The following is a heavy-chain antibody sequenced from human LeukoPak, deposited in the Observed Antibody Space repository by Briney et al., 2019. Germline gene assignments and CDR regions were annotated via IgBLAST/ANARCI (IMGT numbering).Heavy chain of an antibody. J-gene: IGHJ4*02. D-gene: IGHD3-22*01. CDR1: GYTFTGYY. CDR2: INPNSGGT. CDR3: AAYSSGYYYFDY. Sequence: ASVKVSCKASGYTFTGYYMHWVRQAPGQGLEWMGWINPNSGGTNYAQKFQGRVTVARDTSISTAYMELSRLRSDDTAVFYCAAYSSGYYYFDYWGQGTLVTVSS. V-gene: IGHV1-2*02.